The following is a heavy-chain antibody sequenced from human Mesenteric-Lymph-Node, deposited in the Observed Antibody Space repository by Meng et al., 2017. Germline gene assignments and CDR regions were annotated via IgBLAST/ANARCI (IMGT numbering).Heavy chain of an antibody. J-gene: IGHJ5*02. D-gene: IGHD3-3*01. CDR3: ARSYYDSRGRFDP. Sequence: SETLSLTCTVSGASVNSGSHHWSWIRQPPGKGLEWIGYIYYTGSTNYNPSLKSRVTISVDTSKNQFSLKLSSVTAADTAVYYCARSYYDSRGRFDPWGQGNRVT. CDR2: IYYTGST. CDR1: GASVNSGSHH. V-gene: IGHV4-61*01.